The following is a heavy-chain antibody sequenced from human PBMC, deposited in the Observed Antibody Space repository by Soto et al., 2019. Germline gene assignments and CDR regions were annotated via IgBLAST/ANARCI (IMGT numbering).Heavy chain of an antibody. Sequence: GGSLRLSCAASGFTFSSYSMNWVRQAPGKGLEWVSSISSSSSYIYYADSVKGRFTISRDNAKNSLYLQMNSLRAEDTAVYYCARARGSDDAFGIWGQGTMVTVSS. V-gene: IGHV3-21*01. J-gene: IGHJ3*02. CDR3: ARARGSDDAFGI. CDR2: ISSSSSYI. CDR1: GFTFSSYS. D-gene: IGHD1-26*01.